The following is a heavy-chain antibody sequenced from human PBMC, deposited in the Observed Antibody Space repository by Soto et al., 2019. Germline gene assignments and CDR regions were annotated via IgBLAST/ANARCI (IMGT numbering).Heavy chain of an antibody. CDR3: ARERRYYDSSGYYFGY. J-gene: IGHJ4*02. D-gene: IGHD3-22*01. CDR2: IIPIFGTA. Sequence: GASVKVSCKASGGTFSSYAISWVRQAPGQGLEWMGGIIPIFGTANYAQKFQGRVTITADESTSTAYMELSSLRSEDTAVYYCARERRYYDSSGYYFGYWGQGTLATVSS. CDR1: GGTFSSYA. V-gene: IGHV1-69*13.